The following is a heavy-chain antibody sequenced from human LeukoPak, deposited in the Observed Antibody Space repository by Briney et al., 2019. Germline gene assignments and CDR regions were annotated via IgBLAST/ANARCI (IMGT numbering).Heavy chain of an antibody. Sequence: GGSLRLSCAASGFTFSSYSMNWVRQAPGKGLEWVSSISSSSSYIYYADSVKGRFIISRDNAKNSLYLQMNSLRAEDTAVYYCARDCSGGSCYLETDYWGQGTLVTVSS. CDR1: GFTFSSYS. CDR3: ARDCSGGSCYLETDY. CDR2: ISSSSSYI. D-gene: IGHD2-15*01. J-gene: IGHJ4*02. V-gene: IGHV3-21*01.